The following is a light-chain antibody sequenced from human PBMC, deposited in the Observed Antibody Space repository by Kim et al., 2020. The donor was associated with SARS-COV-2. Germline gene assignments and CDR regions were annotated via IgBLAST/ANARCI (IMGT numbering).Light chain of an antibody. CDR1: QSISSW. Sequence: LSASVGDRVTITCRASQSISSWVAWYQQKPGKAPKLLIYKASSLESGVPARFRGSGSGTEFTLTIRSLQPDDFATYSCQQYNSYSAFGQGNKLEI. V-gene: IGKV1-5*03. CDR3: QQYNSYSA. CDR2: KAS. J-gene: IGKJ2*01.